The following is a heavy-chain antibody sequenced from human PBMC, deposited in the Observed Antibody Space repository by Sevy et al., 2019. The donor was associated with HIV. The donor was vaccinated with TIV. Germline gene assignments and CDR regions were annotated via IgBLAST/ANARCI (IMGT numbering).Heavy chain of an antibody. J-gene: IGHJ6*02. V-gene: IGHV3-49*04. CDR1: GFIFGDFA. D-gene: IGHD3-9*01. CDR2: IRHKPYGGTK. Sequence: GGSLRLSCTASGFIFGDFAMSWVRQAPGKGLEWVGFIRHKPYGGTKESAASVKGRFTISRDDSKSIAYLQMNSLKTADTAVYYCTRSSFDILAGYYGSDAGDGMDVWGQGTTVTVSS. CDR3: TRSSFDILAGYYGSDAGDGMDV.